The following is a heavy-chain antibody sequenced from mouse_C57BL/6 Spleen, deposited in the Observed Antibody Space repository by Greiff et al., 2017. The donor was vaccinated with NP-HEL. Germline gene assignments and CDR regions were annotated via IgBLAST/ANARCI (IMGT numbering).Heavy chain of an antibody. D-gene: IGHD1-1*01. V-gene: IGHV1-59*01. J-gene: IGHJ4*01. CDR2: IDPSDSYT. CDR3: ARSGRGSSYDYTMDY. CDR1: GYIFTSYW. Sequence: VQLQQPGAELVRPGTSVKLSCKASGYIFTSYWMYWVKQRPGQGLEWIGVIDPSDSYTNYNQKLKGKVTLTVDTSASTAYMQLSSLTSKDSAVYYCARSGRGSSYDYTMDYWGQGTAVTDSS.